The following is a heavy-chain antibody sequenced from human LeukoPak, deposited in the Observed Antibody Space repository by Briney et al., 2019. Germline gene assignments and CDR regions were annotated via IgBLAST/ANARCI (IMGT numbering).Heavy chain of an antibody. CDR1: GYTFTGYY. V-gene: IGHV1-46*01. D-gene: IGHD3-22*01. J-gene: IGHJ4*02. Sequence: ASVKVSCKASGYTFTGYYMHWVRQAPGQGLEWMGIINPSGGSTSYAQKFQGRVTMTRDTSTSTVYMELSSLRSEDTAVYYCARDLVDDSSGYYSRGPSPGYWGQGTLVTVSS. CDR3: ARDLVDDSSGYYSRGPSPGY. CDR2: INPSGGST.